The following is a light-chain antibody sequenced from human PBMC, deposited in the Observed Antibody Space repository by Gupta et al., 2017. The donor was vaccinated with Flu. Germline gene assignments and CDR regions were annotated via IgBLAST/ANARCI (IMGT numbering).Light chain of an antibody. Sequence: DIQMTQSPSSLSAFVGDRVTITCRASQYISHFLNWYQQKPGKAPKVVIHTTSNLEPGVPSRFSGNGSDTDFTLTINGLRPEDFGTYFCQQSHITPWTFGQGTKLEI. V-gene: IGKV1-39*01. CDR1: QYISHF. CDR3: QQSHITPWT. CDR2: TTS. J-gene: IGKJ1*01.